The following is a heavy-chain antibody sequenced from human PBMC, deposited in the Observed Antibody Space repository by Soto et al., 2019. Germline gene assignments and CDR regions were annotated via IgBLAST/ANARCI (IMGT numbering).Heavy chain of an antibody. CDR2: IWYDGSNK. CDR3: ARLNGATNAFDI. V-gene: IGHV3-33*01. D-gene: IGHD1-26*01. Sequence: GGSLRLSCAASGFTFSSYGMHWVRQAPGKGLEWVAVIWYDGSNKYYADSVKGRFTISRDNSKNTLYLQMNSLRAEDTAVYYCARLNGATNAFDIWGQGALVTVSS. J-gene: IGHJ4*02. CDR1: GFTFSSYG.